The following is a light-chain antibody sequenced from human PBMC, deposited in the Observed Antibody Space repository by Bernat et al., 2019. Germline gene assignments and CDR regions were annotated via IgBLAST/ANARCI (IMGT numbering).Light chain of an antibody. J-gene: IGKJ4*01. CDR1: QSVSIY. CDR2: DAS. Sequence: EIVLTQSPATLSLSPGERATLSCRASQSVSIYLAWYQQKPVQAPRLLIYDASNRATGIPAKFSGSGSGTDFTLTISSLEPEDFVVYYCQQRTNWPLTFGGGTKVGIK. CDR3: QQRTNWPLT. V-gene: IGKV3-11*01.